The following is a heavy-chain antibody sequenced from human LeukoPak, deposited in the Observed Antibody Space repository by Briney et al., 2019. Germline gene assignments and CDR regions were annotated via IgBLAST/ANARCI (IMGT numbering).Heavy chain of an antibody. Sequence: GGSLRLSCAASGFTFSSYAMSWVRQAPGKGLEWVSSISSSSSYIYYADSVKGRFTISRDNAKNSLYLQMNSLRAEDTAVYYCARAGGPSHHYDFWSGYYTEFDYWGQGTLVTVSS. V-gene: IGHV3-21*01. J-gene: IGHJ4*02. CDR1: GFTFSSYA. CDR2: ISSSSSYI. D-gene: IGHD3-3*01. CDR3: ARAGGPSHHYDFWSGYYTEFDY.